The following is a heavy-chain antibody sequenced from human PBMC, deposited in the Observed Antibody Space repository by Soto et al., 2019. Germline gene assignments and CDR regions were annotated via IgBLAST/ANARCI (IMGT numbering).Heavy chain of an antibody. Sequence: QVQLQQWGAGLLKPSETLSLTCAVYGGSFSGNYWSWIRQPPGKGLEWIGEINHSGSTNYNPSLKRRVTISVDTSKNQLSLKLSSVTAADTAVYYCARVGALGSSSCFDYWGQGTLVTVSS. V-gene: IGHV4-34*01. CDR3: ARVGALGSSSCFDY. CDR1: GGSFSGNY. CDR2: INHSGST. D-gene: IGHD6-13*01. J-gene: IGHJ4*02.